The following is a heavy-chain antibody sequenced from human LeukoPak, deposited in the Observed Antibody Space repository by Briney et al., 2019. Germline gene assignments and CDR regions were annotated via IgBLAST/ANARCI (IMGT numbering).Heavy chain of an antibody. Sequence: PSETLSLTCAVYGGSFSGYYWSWIRQPPGKGLEWIGEINHSGSTNYNPSLKSRATISVDTSKNQFSLKLSSVTAADTAVYYCARGSSSWLPRGRPRPFDPWGQGTLVTVSS. V-gene: IGHV4-34*01. CDR1: GGSFSGYY. CDR3: ARGSSSWLPRGRPRPFDP. CDR2: INHSGST. J-gene: IGHJ5*02. D-gene: IGHD6-13*01.